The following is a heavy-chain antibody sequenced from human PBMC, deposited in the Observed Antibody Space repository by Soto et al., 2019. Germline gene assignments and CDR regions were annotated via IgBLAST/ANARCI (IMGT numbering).Heavy chain of an antibody. CDR1: GYTFTSYG. Sequence: ASVKVSCKASGYTFTSYGISWVRQAPGQGLEWMGWISAYNGNTNYAQKLQGRVTMTTDTSTSTAYMELRSLRSDYTAVYYCARDTPNCSGGSCYSGVPFDPWGQGTLVTVSS. CDR3: ARDTPNCSGGSCYSGVPFDP. J-gene: IGHJ5*02. V-gene: IGHV1-18*01. D-gene: IGHD2-15*01. CDR2: ISAYNGNT.